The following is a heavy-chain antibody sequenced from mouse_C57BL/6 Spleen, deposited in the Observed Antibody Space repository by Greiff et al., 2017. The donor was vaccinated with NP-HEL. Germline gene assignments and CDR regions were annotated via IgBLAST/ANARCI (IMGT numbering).Heavy chain of an antibody. CDR1: GFTFSSYA. J-gene: IGHJ2*01. CDR3: TRQRQLRLEFFFDY. V-gene: IGHV5-9-1*02. Sequence: EVQGVESGEGLVKPGGSLKLSCAASGFTFSSYAMSWVRQTPEKRLEWVAYISSGGDYIYYADTVKGRFTISRDNARNTLYLQMSSLKSEDTAMYYCTRQRQLRLEFFFDYWGQGTTLTVSS. CDR2: ISSGGDYI. D-gene: IGHD3-2*02.